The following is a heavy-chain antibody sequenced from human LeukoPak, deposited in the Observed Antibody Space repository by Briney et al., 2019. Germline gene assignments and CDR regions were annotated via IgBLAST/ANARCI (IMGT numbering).Heavy chain of an antibody. CDR3: ARGPTTSPQYSFDY. CDR2: INHSGST. J-gene: IGHJ4*02. V-gene: IGHV4-38-2*02. CDR1: GGSISSYY. Sequence: PSETLSLTCTVSGGSISSYYWSWIRQPPGKGLEWIGSINHSGSTYYNPSLKSRVTISVDTSKNQFSLNLSSVSAADTAVYYCARGPTTSPQYSFDYWGQGYMVTVSS. D-gene: IGHD4-17*01.